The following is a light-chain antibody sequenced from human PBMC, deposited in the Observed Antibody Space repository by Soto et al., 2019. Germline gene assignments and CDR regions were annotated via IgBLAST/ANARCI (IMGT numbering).Light chain of an antibody. J-gene: IGKJ1*01. CDR3: QQSWT. Sequence: EIVLTQSPGTLSLSPGERATLSCRASQSVSSTYLAWYQQTPGQATRLLIYGASRRATGIPDRFSGSGSGTDFTLTISRLETEDFVVYYCQQSWTFGQGTKVDIK. V-gene: IGKV3-20*01. CDR2: GAS. CDR1: QSVSSTY.